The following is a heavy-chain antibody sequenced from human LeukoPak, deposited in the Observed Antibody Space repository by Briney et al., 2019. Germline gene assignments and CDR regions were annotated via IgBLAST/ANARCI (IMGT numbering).Heavy chain of an antibody. D-gene: IGHD3-16*01. Sequence: SETLSLTCSVSGDSISNNYWSWLRQPPGQELEWIGYIYSSESTTYNPSLKSRITISVDTSKNQFSLNLSSVTAADTAVYYCARRGGRTRGFWYFDLWGRGTLVTVSS. CDR1: GDSISNNY. J-gene: IGHJ2*01. CDR3: ARRGGRTRGFWYFDL. CDR2: IYSSEST. V-gene: IGHV4-59*01.